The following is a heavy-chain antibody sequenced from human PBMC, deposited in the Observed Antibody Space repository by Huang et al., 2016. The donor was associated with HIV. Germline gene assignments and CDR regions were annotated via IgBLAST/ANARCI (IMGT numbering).Heavy chain of an antibody. CDR3: ARGSPPPFSTD. J-gene: IGHJ4*02. V-gene: IGHV3-21*01. CDR2: ITSSSTYK. CDR1: GFSFSSYG. Sequence: VQLVESGGGVVKPGGSLRLSCGASGFSFSSYGMNWVRQAPGNGLGWVSFITSSSTYKYDADSVKGRFTITRDNAKNSLYLQMNSLRAEDTAVYYCARGSPPPFSTDWGQGTLVTVSS. D-gene: IGHD3-3*01.